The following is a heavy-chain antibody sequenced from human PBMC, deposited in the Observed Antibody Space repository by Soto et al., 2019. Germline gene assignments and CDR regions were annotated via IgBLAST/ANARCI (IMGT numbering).Heavy chain of an antibody. CDR2: IIPFFDTA. V-gene: IGHV1-69*06. J-gene: IGHJ6*02. CDR3: ARDLYDILTGPGAYYYYGMDV. D-gene: IGHD3-9*01. CDR1: GGTFSSHA. Sequence: EASVKVSCKVSGGTFSSHAFSWVRQAPGQGLEWMGDIIPFFDTADYAQKFQGRVTITADKSTSTAYMELSSLRSEDTAVYYCARDLYDILTGPGAYYYYGMDVWGQGTTVTVSS.